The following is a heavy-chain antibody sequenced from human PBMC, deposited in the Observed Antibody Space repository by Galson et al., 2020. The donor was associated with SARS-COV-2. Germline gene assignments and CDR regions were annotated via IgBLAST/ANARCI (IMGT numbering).Heavy chain of an antibody. V-gene: IGHV5-51*01. CDR1: GYSFTSYW. D-gene: IGHD2-2*01. J-gene: IGHJ6*03. CDR3: ARSPLVVVPAALGLPPRNYYYYYMDV. CDR2: IYPGDSDT. Sequence: KIGESLKIPGKGSGYSFTSYWIGWVRQMPGKGLEWMGNIYPGDSDTRYSPSSQGQVTISAEKAISTAYLQWSSLKASDTAMYYCARSPLVVVPAALGLPPRNYYYYYMDVWGKGTTVTVSS.